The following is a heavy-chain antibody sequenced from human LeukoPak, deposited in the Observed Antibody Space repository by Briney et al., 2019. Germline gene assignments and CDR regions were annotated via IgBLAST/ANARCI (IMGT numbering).Heavy chain of an antibody. D-gene: IGHD6-25*01. CDR3: ARFAAGGSYYYYMDV. V-gene: IGHV3-48*01. CDR2: ITTSSTI. J-gene: IGHJ6*03. Sequence: GGSLRLSCAASGFTFSSYSMNWVRQAPGKGLEWVSYITTSSTIYYADSVEGRFTISRDNAKNSLYLQMNSLRAEDTAVYYCARFAAGGSYYYYMDVWGKGTTVTVSS. CDR1: GFTFSSYS.